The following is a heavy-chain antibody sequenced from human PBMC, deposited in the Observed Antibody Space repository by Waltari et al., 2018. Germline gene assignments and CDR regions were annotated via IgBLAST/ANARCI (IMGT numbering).Heavy chain of an antibody. CDR1: VGTFSSYA. Sequence: QVQLVQSGAEVKKPGSSVTVSCKASVGTFSSYALIGVRQAPGQGLDWMGRIIPFFGTANYAQKFQGRVTSTADKSTSTAYMELSSLRSEDTAVYYGARVGYCSGGSCYYPYYDGMDVWGQGTTVTVSS. CDR2: IIPFFGTA. J-gene: IGHJ6*02. CDR3: ARVGYCSGGSCYYPYYDGMDV. V-gene: IGHV1-69*08. D-gene: IGHD2-15*01.